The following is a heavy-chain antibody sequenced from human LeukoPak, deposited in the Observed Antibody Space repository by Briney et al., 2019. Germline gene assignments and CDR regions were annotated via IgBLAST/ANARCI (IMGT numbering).Heavy chain of an antibody. CDR2: ISAYNGNT. Sequence: ASVKVSCKASGYTFTSYGISWVRQAPGQGLEWMGWISAYNGNTNYAQKLQGRVTMTTDTSTSTAYMELRSLRSDDTAVYYCARDRSTYYDFWSGYSNLDYWGQGTLVTVSS. CDR1: GYTFTSYG. J-gene: IGHJ4*02. CDR3: ARDRSTYYDFWSGYSNLDY. V-gene: IGHV1-18*01. D-gene: IGHD3-3*01.